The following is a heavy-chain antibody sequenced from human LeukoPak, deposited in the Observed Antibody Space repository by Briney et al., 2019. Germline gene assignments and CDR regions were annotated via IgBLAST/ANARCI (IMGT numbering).Heavy chain of an antibody. J-gene: IGHJ4*02. CDR3: ARAFADGYNSSPFDY. CDR1: GFTFSSYS. D-gene: IGHD5-24*01. V-gene: IGHV3-21*01. Sequence: GGSLRLSCAASGFTFSSYSMTWVRQAPGNGLEWVSSISSSSSYIYYADSVKGRFTISRDNAKNSLYLQMNSLRAEDTAVYYCARAFADGYNSSPFDYWGQGTLVTVSS. CDR2: ISSSSSYI.